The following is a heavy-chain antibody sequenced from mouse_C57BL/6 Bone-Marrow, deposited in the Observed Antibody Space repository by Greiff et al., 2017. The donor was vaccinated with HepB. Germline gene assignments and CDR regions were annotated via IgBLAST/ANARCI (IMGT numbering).Heavy chain of an antibody. CDR3: ARRIYPYAMDY. Sequence: VQLQQSGPGLVQPSQSLSITCTVSGFSLTSYGVHWVRQSPGKGLEWLGVIWSGGSTDYNAAFISRLSISKDNSKSQVFFKMNSLQADDTAIYYCARRIYPYAMDYWGQGTSVTVSS. J-gene: IGHJ4*01. CDR2: IWSGGST. D-gene: IGHD1-1*01. V-gene: IGHV2-2*01. CDR1: GFSLTSYG.